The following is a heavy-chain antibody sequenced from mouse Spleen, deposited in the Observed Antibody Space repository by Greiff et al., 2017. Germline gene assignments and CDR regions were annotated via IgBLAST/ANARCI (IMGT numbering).Heavy chain of an antibody. CDR1: GFTFSSFG. D-gene: IGHD1-1*01. CDR3: ARDYYGSSYYAMDY. Sequence: EVKVVESGGGLVKPGGSLKLSCAASGFTFSSFGMHWVRQAPEKGLEWVAYISSGSSTIYYADTVKGRFTISRDNPKNTLFLQMTSLRSEDTAMYYCARDYYGSSYYAMDYWGQGTSVTVSS. J-gene: IGHJ4*01. CDR2: ISSGSSTI. V-gene: IGHV5-17*02.